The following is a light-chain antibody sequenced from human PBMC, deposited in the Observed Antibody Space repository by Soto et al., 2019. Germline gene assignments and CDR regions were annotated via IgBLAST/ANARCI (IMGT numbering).Light chain of an antibody. CDR2: KAS. CDR1: QSISSW. J-gene: IGKJ1*01. Sequence: DIQMTQSPSTLSASVGDRVTITCRASQSISSWLAWYQQKPGRAPKLLIYKASSLETGVPSRFSGCGSGTEFTLIIRSLQPDDFASYYCQQYGSSSPWTFGQGTKVEIK. V-gene: IGKV1-5*03. CDR3: QQYGSSSPWT.